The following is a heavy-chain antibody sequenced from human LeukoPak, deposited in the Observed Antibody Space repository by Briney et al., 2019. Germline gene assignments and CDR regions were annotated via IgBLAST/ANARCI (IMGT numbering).Heavy chain of an antibody. J-gene: IGHJ4*02. CDR1: GYTFTNYA. V-gene: IGHV1-2*02. D-gene: IGHD3-10*01. CDR3: ARGPDYYGSDTYFDY. CDR2: INPNSGGT. Sequence: GASVKVSCKASGYTFTNYAMNWVRQAPGQGLEWMGWINPNSGGTNYAQKFQGRVTMTRDTSISTAYMELSRLRSDDTAVYYCARGPDYYGSDTYFDYWGQGTLVTVSS.